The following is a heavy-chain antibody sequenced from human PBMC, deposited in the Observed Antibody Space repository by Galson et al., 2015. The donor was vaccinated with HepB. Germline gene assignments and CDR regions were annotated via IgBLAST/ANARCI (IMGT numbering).Heavy chain of an antibody. J-gene: IGHJ4*02. CDR1: GFSFSDYS. V-gene: IGHV3-48*02. Sequence: SLRLSCAASGFSFSDYSMNWVRQAPGKGLEWISYISSSSNTIYYAGSVKGRFTIARDNAKNSLYLQMSSLRDEDTAIYYCAPFFRGRYFESWGQGTLVTVSS. CDR2: ISSSSNTI. CDR3: APFFRGRYFES. D-gene: IGHD3-10*01.